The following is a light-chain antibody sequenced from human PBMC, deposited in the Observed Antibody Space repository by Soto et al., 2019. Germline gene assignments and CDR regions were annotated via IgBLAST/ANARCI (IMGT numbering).Light chain of an antibody. J-gene: IGLJ7*01. V-gene: IGLV4-69*01. CDR3: QTWGTGIHV. CDR1: SGHSSYA. Sequence: QAVVTQSPSASASLGASVKLTCTLSSGHSSYAIAWHQQQPEKGPRYLIKLNSDGSHSKGDGIPDRFSGSSSGAERYLTISSLQSEDEADYYCQTWGTGIHVFGGGTQLTVL. CDR2: LNSDGSH.